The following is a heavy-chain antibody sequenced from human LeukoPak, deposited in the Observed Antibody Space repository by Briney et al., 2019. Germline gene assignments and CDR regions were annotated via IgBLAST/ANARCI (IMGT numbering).Heavy chain of an antibody. Sequence: SVKVSCKASGGTFSSYAISWVRQAPGQGLEWMGRIIPILGIANYAQKFQGRVTITADKSTSTAYMELSSLRSEDTAVYYCAGRSITSDSSGYYEYFQHWGQGTLVTVSS. CDR2: IIPILGIA. D-gene: IGHD3-22*01. V-gene: IGHV1-69*04. CDR3: AGRSITSDSSGYYEYFQH. J-gene: IGHJ1*01. CDR1: GGTFSSYA.